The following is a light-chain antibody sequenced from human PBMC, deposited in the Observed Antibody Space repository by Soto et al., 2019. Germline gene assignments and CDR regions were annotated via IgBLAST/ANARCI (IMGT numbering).Light chain of an antibody. V-gene: IGLV2-18*01. J-gene: IGLJ1*01. CDR3: SLYTSENTYV. Sequence: QSALTQPPSVSGSPGQSVTISCTGTSTDFVSYNRVSWYQQPPGTAPKLIIYEASNRPSGVPDRFSGSKSGNTASLTISGLQAVDEADYYCSLYTSENTYVFGTGTKLTVL. CDR2: EAS. CDR1: STDFVSYNR.